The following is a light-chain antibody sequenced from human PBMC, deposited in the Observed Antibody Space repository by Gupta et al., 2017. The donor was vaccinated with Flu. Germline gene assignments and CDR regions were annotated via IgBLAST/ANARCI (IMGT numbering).Light chain of an antibody. CDR1: QDINIY. CDR2: DSS. J-gene: IGKJ3*01. Sequence: DIQMTQSPSSLSASVGDRVTITCQASQDINIYLNWYQQKPGKAPKLLICDSSKLEGVVPSRFSGSCSGTYFTFTISLLHPEDIATYYCQHDDNLPLTFGPGTKVDIK. V-gene: IGKV1-33*01. CDR3: QHDDNLPLT.